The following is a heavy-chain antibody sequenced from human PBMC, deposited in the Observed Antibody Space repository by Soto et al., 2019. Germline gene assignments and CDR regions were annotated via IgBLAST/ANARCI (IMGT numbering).Heavy chain of an antibody. J-gene: IGHJ5*02. CDR3: AIDSSSSWYVWWFDP. D-gene: IGHD6-13*01. V-gene: IGHV1-69*08. CDR2: IIPILGIA. Sequence: QVQLVQSGAEVKKPGSSVKVSCKASGGTFSSYTISWVRQAPGQGLEWMGRIIPILGIANYAQKFQGRVTIPADLATXTAEMELSSLRSEDTAVYYCAIDSSSSWYVWWFDPWGQGTLVTVSS. CDR1: GGTFSSYT.